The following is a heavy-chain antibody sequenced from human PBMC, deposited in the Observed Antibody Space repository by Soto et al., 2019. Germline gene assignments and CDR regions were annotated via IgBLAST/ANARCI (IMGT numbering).Heavy chain of an antibody. Sequence: SETLSLTCAVYGGSFSGYYWSWIRQPPGKGLEWIGEINHSGSTNYNPSLKSRVTISVDTSKNQFSLKLSSVTAADTAVYYCARGLGSYYDSSGYWIPYYYYGMDVWGQGTTVTVSS. V-gene: IGHV4-34*01. D-gene: IGHD3-22*01. CDR3: ARGLGSYYDSSGYWIPYYYYGMDV. CDR2: INHSGST. CDR1: GGSFSGYY. J-gene: IGHJ6*02.